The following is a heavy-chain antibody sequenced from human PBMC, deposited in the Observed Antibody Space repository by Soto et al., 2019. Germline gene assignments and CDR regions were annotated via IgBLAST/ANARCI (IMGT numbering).Heavy chain of an antibody. Sequence: QVQLVQSGAEVKKPGASVKVSCKASGYTFTSYDINWVRQAPGQGLEWMGWVNPNSGDTSYARKFQGRRTMTRNTSISTAYMELRSLRSEDKAVYYCARGVGYSYDNWGQGTLVTVSS. CDR3: ARGVGYSYDN. D-gene: IGHD5-18*01. CDR1: GYTFTSYD. CDR2: VNPNSGDT. J-gene: IGHJ4*02. V-gene: IGHV1-8*01.